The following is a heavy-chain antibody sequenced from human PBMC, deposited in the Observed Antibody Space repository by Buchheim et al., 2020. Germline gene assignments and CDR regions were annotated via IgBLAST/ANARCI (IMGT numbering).Heavy chain of an antibody. CDR2: IDHIGGT. J-gene: IGHJ4*02. CDR1: GGSFSGYY. CDR3: ARGRAVTKDFDY. D-gene: IGHD4-17*01. Sequence: QEQLQQWGAGLLKPSETLSLTFAVYGGSFSGYYWTWIRQPPGRGLEWIGQIDHIGGTKYPPSLKSRVTNSVDTSNNEFSLKLSSVTAADTAVYYCARGRAVTKDFDYWGQGTL. V-gene: IGHV4-34*01.